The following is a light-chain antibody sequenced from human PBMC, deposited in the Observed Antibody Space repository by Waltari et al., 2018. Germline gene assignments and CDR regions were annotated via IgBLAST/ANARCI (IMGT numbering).Light chain of an antibody. CDR2: WAS. V-gene: IGKV4-1*01. J-gene: IGKJ3*01. CDR1: QSVLYSSNNKNY. CDR3: QEYYTQTFS. Sequence: DIVMTQSPDSLAVSLGERATINCKSSQSVLYSSNNKNYLAWYQQKPGQPPKLLIYWASSRESGVPDRFSGSGSGTDFNLTISSLQAEDVAVYYCQEYYTQTFSFGPGTKVDIK.